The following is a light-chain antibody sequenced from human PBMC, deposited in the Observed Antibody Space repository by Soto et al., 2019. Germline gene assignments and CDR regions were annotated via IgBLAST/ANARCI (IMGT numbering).Light chain of an antibody. V-gene: IGLV2-8*01. CDR1: SSDVGAYNY. J-gene: IGLJ1*01. CDR3: SSKAGNTFDV. Sequence: QSALTQPPSASGSPGQSVTISCTGTSSDVGAYNYVSWYQQHPGKAPKLLLYQVTKRPSGVPDRFSASKSCNTASLTVSALQAEDEADYYCSSKAGNTFDVFGTGTKVTVL. CDR2: QVT.